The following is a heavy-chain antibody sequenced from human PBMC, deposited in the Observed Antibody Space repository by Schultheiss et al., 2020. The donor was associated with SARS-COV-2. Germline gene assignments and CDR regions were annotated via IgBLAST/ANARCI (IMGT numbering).Heavy chain of an antibody. V-gene: IGHV3-30*04. Sequence: GESLKISCAASGFTFSSYAMHWVRQAPGKGLEWVAVISYDGSNQYYGDSVKGRFTISRDNSKNTLYLQMNSLRGDDTALYFCARDGGVVPGAISWADDWGQGTLVTVSS. CDR3: ARDGGVVPGAISWADD. D-gene: IGHD2-8*02. J-gene: IGHJ4*02. CDR2: ISYDGSNQ. CDR1: GFTFSSYA.